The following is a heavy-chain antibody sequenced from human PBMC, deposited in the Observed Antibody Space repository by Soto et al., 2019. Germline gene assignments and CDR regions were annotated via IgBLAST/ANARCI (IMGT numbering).Heavy chain of an antibody. D-gene: IGHD6-13*01. CDR2: MNPNSGNT. CDR3: ARESSAAGAGWFDP. J-gene: IGHJ5*02. V-gene: IGHV1-8*01. Sequence: QVQLVQSGAEVKKPGASVKVSCKASGYTFTSYDINWVRQATGQGLEWMGWMNPNSGNTDYEHKFQGRVTMTRNTSISTAYMELSSLRSEDTAVYYCARESSAAGAGWFDPWGQGTLVTVSS. CDR1: GYTFTSYD.